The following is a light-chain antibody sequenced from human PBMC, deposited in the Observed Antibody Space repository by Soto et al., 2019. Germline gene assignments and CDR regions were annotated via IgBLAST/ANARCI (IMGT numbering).Light chain of an antibody. V-gene: IGKV1-5*03. CDR1: QHINNW. Sequence: DIQMTQSPSSVSAFVGDRVTISCRVSQHINNWLAWYQQKPGKAPKLLIYKASTLESGVPSRFSGSGSGTDFTLTISSLQADDFATYYCQQYTSYYTFGQGTKVDIK. CDR3: QQYTSYYT. CDR2: KAS. J-gene: IGKJ2*01.